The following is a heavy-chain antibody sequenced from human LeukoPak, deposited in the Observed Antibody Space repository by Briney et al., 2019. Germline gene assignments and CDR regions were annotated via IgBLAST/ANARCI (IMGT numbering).Heavy chain of an antibody. CDR1: GFTFSTYW. V-gene: IGHV3-7*01. Sequence: GGSLRLSCAASGFTFSTYWMAWVRQAPGKGLEWVANIKEDESAKHQADSVKGRFTISRDNAKNSLYLQMNSLRAEDTAVYYCARARYSSGWYFDYWGQGTLVTVSS. CDR2: IKEDESAK. CDR3: ARARYSSGWYFDY. J-gene: IGHJ4*02. D-gene: IGHD6-19*01.